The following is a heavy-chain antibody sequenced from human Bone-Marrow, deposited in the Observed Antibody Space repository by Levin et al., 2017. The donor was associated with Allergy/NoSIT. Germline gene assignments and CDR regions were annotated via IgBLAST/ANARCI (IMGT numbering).Heavy chain of an antibody. V-gene: IGHV4-59*01. CDR3: ARVRESRGPVFDI. J-gene: IGHJ3*02. Sequence: SQTLSLTCAVSGGSISDSFWTWLRLTPGKGLEWVGYLYYSGTTKYNPSLEGRAIISEDTSKNHFFLNLSSLTAADTAVYYCARVRESRGPVFDIWGQGTMVTVSS. D-gene: IGHD1-26*01. CDR2: LYYSGTT. CDR1: GGSISDSF.